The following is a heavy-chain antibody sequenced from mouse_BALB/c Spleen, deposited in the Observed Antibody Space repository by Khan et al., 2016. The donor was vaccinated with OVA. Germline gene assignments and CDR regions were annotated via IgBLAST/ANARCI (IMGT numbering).Heavy chain of an antibody. Sequence: QVQLQQSGPELVKPGTSVKMSCKASGYTFTDYAMYWVKQSRAKSLEWIGLISTYSGSTNYNQKFKGKATMTVDKSSSTAYMELARLTSEDSAIYYCARPAYDGYYDYWGQGTTLTVSS. D-gene: IGHD2-3*01. V-gene: IGHV1S137*01. CDR3: ARPAYDGYYDY. CDR1: GYTFTDYA. CDR2: ISTYSGST. J-gene: IGHJ2*01.